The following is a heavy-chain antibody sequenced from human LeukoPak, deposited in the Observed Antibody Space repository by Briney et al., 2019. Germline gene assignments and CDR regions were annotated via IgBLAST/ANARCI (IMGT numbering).Heavy chain of an antibody. Sequence: PSETLSLTCTVPGGSISSYYWSWLRQPAGKGLEWIGRIYTSGSTNYNPSLKSRVTMSVDTSKNQFSLKLSSVTAADTAVYYCARLVPAAMVPANWFDPWGQGTLVTVSS. CDR2: IYTSGST. CDR1: GGSISSYY. CDR3: ARLVPAAMVPANWFDP. J-gene: IGHJ5*02. D-gene: IGHD2-2*01. V-gene: IGHV4-4*07.